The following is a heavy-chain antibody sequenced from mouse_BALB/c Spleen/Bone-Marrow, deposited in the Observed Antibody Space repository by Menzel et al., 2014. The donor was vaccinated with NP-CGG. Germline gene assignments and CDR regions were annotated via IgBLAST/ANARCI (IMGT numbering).Heavy chain of an antibody. CDR2: INPYNDGT. V-gene: IGHV1-14*01. CDR1: GYTFTSYV. D-gene: IGHD2-10*02. CDR3: ARGGYGNVYYAMDY. J-gene: IGHJ4*01. Sequence: VQLKESGPELVKPGASVKMSCKASGYTFTSYVMHWVKQKPGQGLEWIGYINPYNDGTKYNEKFKGKATLTSDKSPSTAYMELSSLTSEDSAVYYCARGGYGNVYYAMDYWGQGTSVTVSS.